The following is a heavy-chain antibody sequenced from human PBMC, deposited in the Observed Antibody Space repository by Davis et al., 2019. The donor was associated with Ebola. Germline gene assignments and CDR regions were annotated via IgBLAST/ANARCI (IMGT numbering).Heavy chain of an antibody. J-gene: IGHJ6*02. D-gene: IGHD1-7*01. V-gene: IGHV1-46*01. CDR2: INPNDGRT. CDR3: ARDLLGEGTGTTGWSNYYYGMDV. CDR1: GYTFTNYY. Sequence: AASVKVSCKASGYTFTNYYMHWVRQAPGQGLEWMGMINPNDGRTIYAQKFQGRVTVTRDTSASTAYMELSSLRSEDTAVYYCARDLLGEGTGTTGWSNYYYGMDVWGQGTTVTVSS.